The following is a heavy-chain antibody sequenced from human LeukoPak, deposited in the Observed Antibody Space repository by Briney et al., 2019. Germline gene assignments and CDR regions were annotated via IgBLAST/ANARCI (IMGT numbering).Heavy chain of an antibody. Sequence: ASVKVSCKASGYTFTGYYMHWVRQAPGQGLEWMGWINPNSGGTNYAQKFQGRVTMTRDTSISTAYMELSRLRSDDTAVYYCARVWGYMVRGVIRFDYWGQGTLVTVSS. V-gene: IGHV1-2*02. CDR1: GYTFTGYY. CDR3: ARVWGYMVRGVIRFDY. CDR2: INPNSGGT. D-gene: IGHD3-10*01. J-gene: IGHJ4*02.